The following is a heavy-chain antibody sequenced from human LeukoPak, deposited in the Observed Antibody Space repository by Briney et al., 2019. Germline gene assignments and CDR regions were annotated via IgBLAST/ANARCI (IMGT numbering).Heavy chain of an antibody. CDR3: AKGYYASGSYGWFDP. CDR2: ISGTGDRT. D-gene: IGHD3-10*01. CDR1: GFTFSSSG. Sequence: GGTLKLSCAASGFTFSSSGMIWVRQAPGKGLEWVSAISGTGDRTYHADSVKGRFTISRDNSKNTLYLHMNSLRAEDTAVYYCAKGYYASGSYGWFDPWGQGTLVTVSS. J-gene: IGHJ5*02. V-gene: IGHV3-23*01.